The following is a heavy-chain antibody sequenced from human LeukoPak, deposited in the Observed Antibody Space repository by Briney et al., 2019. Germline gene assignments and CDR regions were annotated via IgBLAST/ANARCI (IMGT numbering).Heavy chain of an antibody. CDR1: GGSISSYY. D-gene: IGHD2-15*01. J-gene: IGHJ4*02. V-gene: IGHV4-59*01. Sequence: SETLSLTCTVSGGSISSYYWSWIRQPPGKGLEWIGYIYYSGSTNYNPSLKSRVTISADTSKNQFSLKLSSVTAADTAVYYCARGDCSGGSCYHGYWGQGTLVTVSS. CDR2: IYYSGST. CDR3: ARGDCSGGSCYHGY.